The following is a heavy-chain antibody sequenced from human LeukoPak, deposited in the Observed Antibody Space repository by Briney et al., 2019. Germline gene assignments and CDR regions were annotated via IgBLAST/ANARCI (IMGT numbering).Heavy chain of an antibody. J-gene: IGHJ6*02. Sequence: GGSLRLSCAASGFTFSSYWMSWVRQAPGKGLEWVANIKQDGSEKYYVDSVKGRFTISRDNAKNSLYLQMNSLRAEDTAVYYCAGDRLSRGVISLYYYYGMDVWGQGTTVTVSS. D-gene: IGHD3-10*01. CDR2: IKQDGSEK. V-gene: IGHV3-7*01. CDR1: GFTFSSYW. CDR3: AGDRLSRGVISLYYYYGMDV.